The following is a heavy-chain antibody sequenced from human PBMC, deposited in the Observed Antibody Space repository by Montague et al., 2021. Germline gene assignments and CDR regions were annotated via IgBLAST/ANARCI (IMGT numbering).Heavy chain of an antibody. CDR3: ARATTTDGFDI. J-gene: IGHJ3*02. CDR1: GGSISNYF. Sequence: SETLSLTCTVSGGSISNYFWTWIRQPPGKGLEWIGFISYSGRTNFNPSLKSRVTISLDTSKNQFSLTLSSVTAADTAVYYCARATTTDGFDIWGQGTMVTVSS. V-gene: IGHV4-59*13. CDR2: ISYSGRT. D-gene: IGHD1-1*01.